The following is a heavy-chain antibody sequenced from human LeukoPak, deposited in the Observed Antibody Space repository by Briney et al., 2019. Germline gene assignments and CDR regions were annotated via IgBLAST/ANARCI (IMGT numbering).Heavy chain of an antibody. Sequence: SETLSLTCAVYGGSFSGYYWSWIRQPPGKGLEWIGEINHSGSTNYNPSPKSRVTISVDTSKNQFSLKLSSVTAADTAVYYCARGPSSSWYRVFFWFDPWGQGTLVTVSS. V-gene: IGHV4-34*01. CDR3: ARGPSSSWYRVFFWFDP. CDR1: GGSFSGYY. D-gene: IGHD6-13*01. J-gene: IGHJ5*02. CDR2: INHSGST.